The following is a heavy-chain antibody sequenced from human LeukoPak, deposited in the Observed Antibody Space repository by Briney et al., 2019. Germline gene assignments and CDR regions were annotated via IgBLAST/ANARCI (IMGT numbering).Heavy chain of an antibody. J-gene: IGHJ6*02. D-gene: IGHD4-17*01. Sequence: SETLSLTCTVSGGSISYYYWSWIRQSPGKGLEWIGYIYYSGTTNYNPSLKSRVTISVDTSKNQFSLQLRSVSAADTAVYYCAREDPQTTVPEGMDVWGQGTTVTVSS. V-gene: IGHV4-59*01. CDR1: GGSISYYY. CDR3: AREDPQTTVPEGMDV. CDR2: IYYSGTT.